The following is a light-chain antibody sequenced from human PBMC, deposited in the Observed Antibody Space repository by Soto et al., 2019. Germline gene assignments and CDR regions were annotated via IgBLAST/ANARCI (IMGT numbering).Light chain of an antibody. CDR1: NIDSKS. J-gene: IGLJ2*01. CDR2: DDS. CDR3: QVWDSTRDHVV. V-gene: IGLV3-21*02. Sequence: SYELTQPPSVSVAPGQTARITCGGNNIDSKSVHWYQQKPGQAPVLVVYDDSDWPSGIPERFSGSNSGNTATLTISRVEAGDEADYYCQVWDSTRDHVVFGGGTKVTVL.